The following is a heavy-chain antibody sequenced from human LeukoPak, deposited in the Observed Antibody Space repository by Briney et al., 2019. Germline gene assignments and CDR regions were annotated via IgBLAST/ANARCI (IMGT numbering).Heavy chain of an antibody. CDR1: GYTFNSYD. V-gene: IGHV1-8*01. D-gene: IGHD6-19*01. J-gene: IGHJ4*02. CDR3: ARGARAVAGIRWISYYFGY. Sequence: GASVKASCKASGYTFNSYDINDVRQATGHGLEWMVWMNPNCGNTGYAQKLQVRVTMTRNTSIITAYMQLSSVRSEDTGPYYCARGARAVAGIRWISYYFGYWGQGTLVTVSS. CDR2: MNPNCGNT.